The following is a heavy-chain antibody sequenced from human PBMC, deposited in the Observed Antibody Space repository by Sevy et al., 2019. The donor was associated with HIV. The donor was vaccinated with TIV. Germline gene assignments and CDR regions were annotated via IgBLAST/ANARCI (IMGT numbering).Heavy chain of an antibody. Sequence: ASVKVSCKVSGYTLTDFSMHWVRQAPGKGLEWMGRFDPEDGERIYAQKFEGRVTMTEDTSTDTAYMELSSLRSEDTAVYYCATDRDYYGSGRIFDYWGQVTLVTVSS. V-gene: IGHV1-24*01. J-gene: IGHJ4*02. D-gene: IGHD3-10*01. CDR3: ATDRDYYGSGRIFDY. CDR2: FDPEDGER. CDR1: GYTLTDFS.